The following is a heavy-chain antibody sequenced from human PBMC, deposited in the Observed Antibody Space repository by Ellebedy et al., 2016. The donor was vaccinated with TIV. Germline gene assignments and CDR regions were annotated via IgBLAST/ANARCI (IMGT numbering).Heavy chain of an antibody. J-gene: IGHJ5*01. V-gene: IGHV1-46*01. D-gene: IGHD3-22*01. CDR1: GYTFTSYY. CDR3: AGDYYRTSAPFDF. CDR2: INPSGGST. Sequence: ASVKVSCKASGYTFTSYYMHWVRQAPGQGLEWMGIINPSGGSTRYAQKFQGKVTMTRDTSTSTVYMELSSLRSEDTSVYYCAGDYYRTSAPFDFWGQGTPVTVSS.